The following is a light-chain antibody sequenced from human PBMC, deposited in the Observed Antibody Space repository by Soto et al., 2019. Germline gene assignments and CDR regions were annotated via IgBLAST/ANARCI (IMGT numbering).Light chain of an antibody. J-gene: IGKJ1*01. Sequence: EIVMTQSPATLSVSPGRRATLSCRASQSISDTLAWYQPNPGQAPRLLIHGASTRAPGFPARFSGSGSGTDFTLTISSLQSEDFAVYYCQQYNNWPWTFGQGTKVDIK. CDR1: QSISDT. CDR3: QQYNNWPWT. CDR2: GAS. V-gene: IGKV3-15*01.